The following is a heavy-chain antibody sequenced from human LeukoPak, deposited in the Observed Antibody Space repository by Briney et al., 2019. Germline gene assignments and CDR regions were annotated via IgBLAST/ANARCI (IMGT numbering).Heavy chain of an antibody. V-gene: IGHV3-33*06. CDR2: IWYDGSNK. Sequence: GGSLRLSCAASGFTFSSYGVHWVRQAPGKGLEWVAVIWYDGSNKYYADSVKGRFTISRDNSKNTLYLQMNSLRAEDTAVYYCAKDRRYYYVTKTSAYFDYWGQGTLVTVSS. CDR3: AKDRRYYYVTKTSAYFDY. D-gene: IGHD3-10*02. CDR1: GFTFSSYG. J-gene: IGHJ4*02.